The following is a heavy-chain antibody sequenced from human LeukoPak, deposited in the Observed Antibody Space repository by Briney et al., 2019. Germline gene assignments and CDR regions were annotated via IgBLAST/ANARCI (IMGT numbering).Heavy chain of an antibody. CDR2: INHSGST. D-gene: IGHD3-10*01. Sequence: SETLSLTCAVYGGSFSGYYWSWIRQPPGKGLEWIGEINHSGSTNYNPSLKSRVTISVDTSKNQFSLKLTSVTAADTAVYYCARERSMVRGMSWFDPWGQGTLVTVS. CDR1: GGSFSGYY. J-gene: IGHJ5*02. V-gene: IGHV4-34*01. CDR3: ARERSMVRGMSWFDP.